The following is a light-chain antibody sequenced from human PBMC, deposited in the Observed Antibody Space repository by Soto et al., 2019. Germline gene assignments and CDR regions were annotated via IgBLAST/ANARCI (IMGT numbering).Light chain of an antibody. Sequence: DIPMTQSPPTLSASVGDRVTITCQASQSIRHYLAWYQQMPGTAPKLLIYGASTLQSGVASRFSGSGSGTEFTLTISSLQPDDFGTYFCQHHNSYSQTFGQGTKVDIK. V-gene: IGKV1-5*01. CDR3: QHHNSYSQT. CDR1: QSIRHY. J-gene: IGKJ1*01. CDR2: GAS.